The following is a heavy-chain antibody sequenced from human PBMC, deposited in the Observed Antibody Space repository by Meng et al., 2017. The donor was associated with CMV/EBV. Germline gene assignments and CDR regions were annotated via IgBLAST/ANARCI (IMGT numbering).Heavy chain of an antibody. D-gene: IGHD2-2*02. CDR2: INPSGGST. CDR1: GYTFTSYY. CDR3: ARGHYYCRGISCYSLDY. J-gene: IGHJ4*02. Sequence: ASVKVSCKASGYTFTSYYMHWVRQAPGQGLEWMGIINPSGGSTSYAQKFQGRVTMTRDTSTSTVYMELSSLRSEDTAVYYCARGHYYCRGISCYSLDYWGQGTLVTVSS. V-gene: IGHV1-46*01.